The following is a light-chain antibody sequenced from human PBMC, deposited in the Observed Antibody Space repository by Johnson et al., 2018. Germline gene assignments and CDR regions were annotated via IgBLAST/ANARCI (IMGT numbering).Light chain of an antibody. CDR1: SSNIGNNY. CDR3: GTWDSSLSAGNG. V-gene: IGLV1-51*02. J-gene: IGLJ1*01. CDR2: ENN. Sequence: QSVLTQPPSVSAAPGQKVTISCSGSSSNIGNNYVSWYQQLPGTAPKLLIYENNKRPSGIPDRFSGSKSGTSATLGITGLQTGDEADYYCGTWDSSLSAGNGFGQGTKVTVL.